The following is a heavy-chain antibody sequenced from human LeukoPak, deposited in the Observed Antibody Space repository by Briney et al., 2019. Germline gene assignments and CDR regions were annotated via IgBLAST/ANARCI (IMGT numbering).Heavy chain of an antibody. V-gene: IGHV3-7*01. Sequence: GGSLRLSCVASGFTFSNYWMSWVRQAPGKGLEWVANIRKDGSDKYYVDSVKGRFTISRDNAKNSLYLQMNSLRAEDTAVYYCATDLAGIGSESYWGQGTRVTVSS. CDR3: ATDLAGIGSESY. CDR2: IRKDGSDK. J-gene: IGHJ4*02. D-gene: IGHD1-14*01. CDR1: GFTFSNYW.